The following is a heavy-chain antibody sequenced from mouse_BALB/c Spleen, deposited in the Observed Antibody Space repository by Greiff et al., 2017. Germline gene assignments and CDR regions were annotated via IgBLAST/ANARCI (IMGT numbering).Heavy chain of an antibody. J-gene: IGHJ3*01. CDR2: IWGDGST. D-gene: IGHD2-4*01. Sequence: VQLVESGPGLVAPSQSLSITCTVSGFSLTGYGVNWVRQPPGKGLEWLGMIWGDGSTDYNSALKSRLSISKDNSKSQVFLKMNSLQTDDTARYYCARGGITTRFWFAYWGQGTLVTVSA. CDR3: ARGGITTRFWFAY. CDR1: GFSLTGYG. V-gene: IGHV2-6-7*01.